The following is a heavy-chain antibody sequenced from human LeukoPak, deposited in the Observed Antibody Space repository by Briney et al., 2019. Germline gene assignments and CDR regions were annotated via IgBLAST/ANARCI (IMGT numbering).Heavy chain of an antibody. D-gene: IGHD6-13*01. Sequence: SQTLSLTCTVSGGSISSGSYYWGWIRQPPGKGLEWIGSIYYSGSTYYNPSLKSRVTISVDTSKNQFSLKLSSVTAADTAVYYCARGSSSWLYYYYYYMDVWGKGTTVTVSS. CDR2: IYYSGST. J-gene: IGHJ6*03. V-gene: IGHV4-39*07. CDR1: GGSISSGSYY. CDR3: ARGSSSWLYYYYYYMDV.